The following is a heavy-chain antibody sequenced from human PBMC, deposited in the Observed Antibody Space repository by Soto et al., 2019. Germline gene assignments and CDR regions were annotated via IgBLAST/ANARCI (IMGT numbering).Heavy chain of an antibody. CDR2: IYYSWST. Sequence: SETLSLTCTVSGGSISSYYWSWIRQPPGKGLEWIGYIYYSWSTNYNPSLKSRVTISVDTSKNQFSLKLSSVTAADTAVYYCARQKTPRYNWFDPWGQGTLVTVSS. V-gene: IGHV4-59*08. J-gene: IGHJ5*02. CDR1: GGSISSYY. D-gene: IGHD2-15*01. CDR3: ARQKTPRYNWFDP.